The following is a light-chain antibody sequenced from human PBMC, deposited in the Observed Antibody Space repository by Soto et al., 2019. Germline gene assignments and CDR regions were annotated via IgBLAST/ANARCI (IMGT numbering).Light chain of an antibody. CDR3: QQNYSSPHLT. CDR1: QSISSY. CDR2: AAS. Sequence: DIQMTQSPSSLSASVGDRVTITCRASQSISSYLNWYQQRPGKAPKLLIYAASSLPSGVPSRFSGSGSGTDFTLTISSLQPEDFATYYCQQNYSSPHLTFGPGTKVDIK. J-gene: IGKJ3*01. V-gene: IGKV1-39*01.